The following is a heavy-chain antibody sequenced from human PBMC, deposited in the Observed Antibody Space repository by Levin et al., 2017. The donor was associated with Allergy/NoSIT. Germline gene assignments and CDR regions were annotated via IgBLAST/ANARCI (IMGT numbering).Heavy chain of an antibody. CDR1: GYNFATYW. J-gene: IGHJ4*02. Sequence: GGSLRLSCKGFGYNFATYWIGWVRQMPGKGLEWMGIIYPGDSDVRYSPSFQGQVSISADRSVNTAYLQWGSLKAPDSAIYYCARSTSGSGRTHFDSWGQGTLVTVSS. CDR2: IYPGDSDV. V-gene: IGHV5-51*01. CDR3: ARSTSGSGRTHFDS. D-gene: IGHD2/OR15-2a*01.